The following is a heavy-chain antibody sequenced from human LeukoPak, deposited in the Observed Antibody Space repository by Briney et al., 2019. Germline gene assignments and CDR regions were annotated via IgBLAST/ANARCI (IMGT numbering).Heavy chain of an antibody. Sequence: PGGSLRLSCAASGFTFSSYAMTWVRQAPGKGLEWVSGISGSGDATWYADSVKGRFTISRDNSKNMVSLQMNSLRPEDTAVYYCAKCSGSSCYAAGAFEYWGQGTLVTVSS. V-gene: IGHV3-23*01. J-gene: IGHJ4*02. D-gene: IGHD2-15*01. CDR2: ISGSGDAT. CDR1: GFTFSSYA. CDR3: AKCSGSSCYAAGAFEY.